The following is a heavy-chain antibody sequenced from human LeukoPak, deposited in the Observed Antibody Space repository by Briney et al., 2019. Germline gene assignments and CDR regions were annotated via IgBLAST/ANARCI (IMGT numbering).Heavy chain of an antibody. V-gene: IGHV3-23*01. J-gene: IGHJ4*02. CDR3: TKGELWSGPGVDY. D-gene: IGHD3-3*01. CDR2: ISGSGDST. CDR1: GFTFSSHA. Sequence: GGSLRLSCAASGFTFSSHAMSWVRQAPGKGLEWVSGISGSGDSTYYADSVKGRFTISRDNSNNTLYLQMNSLRAEDTAVYYCTKGELWSGPGVDYWGQGTLVTVSS.